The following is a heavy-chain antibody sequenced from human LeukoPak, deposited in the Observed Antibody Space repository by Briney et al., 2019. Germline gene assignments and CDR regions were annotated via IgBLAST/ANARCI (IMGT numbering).Heavy chain of an antibody. Sequence: GESLQISCQGSGYSFTSYWIGWVRQMPGKGLEWMGIIYPGDSDTRYSPSFQGQVTISADKSISTAYLQWSSLKASDTAMYYCARLPHYYDSSGYYYYGMDVWGQGTTVTVSS. V-gene: IGHV5-51*01. D-gene: IGHD3-22*01. CDR2: IYPGDSDT. CDR3: ARLPHYYDSSGYYYYGMDV. J-gene: IGHJ6*02. CDR1: GYSFTSYW.